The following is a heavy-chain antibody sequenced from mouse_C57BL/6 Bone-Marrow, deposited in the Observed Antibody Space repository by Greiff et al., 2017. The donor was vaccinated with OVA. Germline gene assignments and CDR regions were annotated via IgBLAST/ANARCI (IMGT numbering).Heavy chain of an antibody. CDR2: ISSGGSYT. CDR1: GFTFSSYG. Sequence: EVQGVESGGDLVKPGGSLKLSCAASGFTFSSYGMSWVRQTPDKRLEWVATISSGGSYTYYPDSVKGRFTISRDNAKNTLYLQMSSLKSEDTAMYYCASLITTVPYYFDYWGQGTTLTVSS. J-gene: IGHJ2*01. V-gene: IGHV5-6*01. CDR3: ASLITTVPYYFDY. D-gene: IGHD1-1*01.